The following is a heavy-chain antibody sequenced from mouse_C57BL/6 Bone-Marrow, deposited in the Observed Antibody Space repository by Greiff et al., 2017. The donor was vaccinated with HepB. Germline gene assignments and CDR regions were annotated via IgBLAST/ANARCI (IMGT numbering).Heavy chain of an antibody. CDR1: GFAFTDYY. V-gene: IGHV7-3*01. CDR3: ARSLITTVVANWYFDV. Sequence: EVQLVESGGGLVQPGGSLSLSCAASGFAFTDYYMSWVRQPPGKALEWLGFIRNKANGYTTEYSASVKGRFTISRDNSQSILYLQMNALRAEDSATYYCARSLITTVVANWYFDVWGTGTTVTVSS. CDR2: IRNKANGYTT. D-gene: IGHD1-1*01. J-gene: IGHJ1*03.